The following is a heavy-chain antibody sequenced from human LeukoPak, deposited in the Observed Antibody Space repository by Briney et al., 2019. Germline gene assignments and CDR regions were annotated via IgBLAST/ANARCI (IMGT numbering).Heavy chain of an antibody. CDR3: ARESCSGGSCYVDY. V-gene: IGHV3-30*04. CDR2: ISYDGSNK. J-gene: IGHJ4*02. Sequence: GGSLRLSCAAPGFTFSSYAMHWVRQAPGKGLEWVAVISYDGSNKYYADSVKGRFTISRDNSKNTLYLQMNSLRAEDTAVYYCARESCSGGSCYVDYWGQGTLVTVSS. CDR1: GFTFSSYA. D-gene: IGHD2-15*01.